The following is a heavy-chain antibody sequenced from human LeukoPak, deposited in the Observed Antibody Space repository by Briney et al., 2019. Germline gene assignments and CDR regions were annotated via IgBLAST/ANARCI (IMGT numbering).Heavy chain of an antibody. CDR2: MNPNSGNT. D-gene: IGHD1-1*01. CDR1: GYTFTSYD. CDR3: ARVTGWNRDTFDI. Sequence: GASVKVSCKASGYTFTSYDINWVRQATGQGLEWMGWMNPNSGNTGYAQKFQGRVTITRNTFISTAYMELSSLRSEDTAVYYCARVTGWNRDTFDIWGQGTMVTVSS. V-gene: IGHV1-8*03. J-gene: IGHJ3*02.